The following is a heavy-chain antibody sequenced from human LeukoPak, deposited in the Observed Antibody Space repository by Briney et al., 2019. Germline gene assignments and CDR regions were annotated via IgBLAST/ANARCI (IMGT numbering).Heavy chain of an antibody. V-gene: IGHV3-7*01. CDR1: GFTFSNSW. CDR2: VQHIGGET. J-gene: IGHJ1*01. Sequence: QRGGSLRLSCAGSGFTFSNSWMGWVRQAPGKGLEWVANVQHIGGETYYVDSVKGRFTISRDNAKNSVYLQMNSLGADDTAVYYCATYSILNAREFRYWGQGTLVTVTS. D-gene: IGHD4-11*01. CDR3: ATYSILNAREFRY.